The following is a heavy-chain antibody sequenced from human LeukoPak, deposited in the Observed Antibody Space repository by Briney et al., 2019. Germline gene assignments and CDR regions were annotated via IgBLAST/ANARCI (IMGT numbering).Heavy chain of an antibody. CDR1: GYAFIGYG. D-gene: IGHD1-26*01. CDR2: INPNSGGT. Sequence: ASVKVSCKASGYAFIGYGISWVRQAPGQGLEWMGWINPNSGGTNYAQKFQGRVTMTRDTSISTAYMELSRLRSDDTAVYYCARGSGSYSFEIWGQGTMVTVSS. J-gene: IGHJ3*02. CDR3: ARGSGSYSFEI. V-gene: IGHV1-2*02.